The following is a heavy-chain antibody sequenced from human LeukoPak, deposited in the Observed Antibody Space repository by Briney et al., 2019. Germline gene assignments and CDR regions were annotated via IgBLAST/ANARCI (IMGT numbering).Heavy chain of an antibody. CDR1: GFTFSTYG. Sequence: PGRSLRLSCAASGFTFSTYGMRWVRQAPGKGLEWVAVISYDGSNKYYGDSVKGRFTISRDNSKNTLYLQMGSLRPEDMAVYYCARALIAARPDSLFDYWGQGTLVTVSS. D-gene: IGHD6-6*01. J-gene: IGHJ4*02. V-gene: IGHV3-30*03. CDR2: ISYDGSNK. CDR3: ARALIAARPDSLFDY.